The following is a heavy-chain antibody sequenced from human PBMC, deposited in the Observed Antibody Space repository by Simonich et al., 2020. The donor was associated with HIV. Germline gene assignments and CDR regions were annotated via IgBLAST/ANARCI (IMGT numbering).Heavy chain of an antibody. CDR1: GFTFSSNW. J-gene: IGHJ6*03. D-gene: IGHD3-22*01. CDR3: ARQPYYYDSSGYYDYYYYMDV. CDR2: IKLAGSDK. V-gene: IGHV3-7*01. Sequence: EVQLVESGGGLVQPGGSLRLSGSASGFTFSSNWMSWVRQAAGKGLGGGASIKLAGSDKCYVDSVKGQFTISRNNAKNSLYLKMNSLRAEDTAVYYGARQPYYYDSSGYYDYYYYMDVWGKGTTVTVSS.